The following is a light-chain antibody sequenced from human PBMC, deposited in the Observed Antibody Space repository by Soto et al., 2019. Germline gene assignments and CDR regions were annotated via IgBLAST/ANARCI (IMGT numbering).Light chain of an antibody. CDR1: SSDIGGYNY. CDR3: SSYTSSSTVV. V-gene: IGLV2-14*01. J-gene: IGLJ2*01. CDR2: DVN. Sequence: QSALTQPASVSGSPGQSIALSCTGTSSDIGGYNYVSWYQQHPGEAPKLMIFDVNSRPSGVSDRFSGSKSGNTASLTISGLQAEDEAAYYCSSYTSSSTVVFGGGTKLTVL.